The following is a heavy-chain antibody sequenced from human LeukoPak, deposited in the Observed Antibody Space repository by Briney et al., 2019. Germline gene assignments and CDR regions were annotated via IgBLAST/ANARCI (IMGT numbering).Heavy chain of an antibody. D-gene: IGHD4-17*01. CDR2: IKSDGSSI. J-gene: IGHJ4*02. V-gene: IGHV3-74*01. CDR1: GFTFSSYW. CDR3: ARGNGDLPFDY. Sequence: PGGSLRLSCAASGFTFSSYWMHWVRQAPGKGLVWVSHIKSDGSSISYADSVKGRFTISRDNAKNTLYLQMNSLRAEDTAVYYCARGNGDLPFDYWGQGTLVTVSS.